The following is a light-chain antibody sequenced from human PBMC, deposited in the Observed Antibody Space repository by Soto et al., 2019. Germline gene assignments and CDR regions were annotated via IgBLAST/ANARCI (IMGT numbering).Light chain of an antibody. V-gene: IGLV2-14*01. CDR2: EVS. J-gene: IGLJ1*01. CDR3: SSYTSSSTRV. CDR1: SSDVGGYNY. Sequence: QSVLTQPASVSGSPGQSITISCTGTSSDVGGYNYVSWYQQHPGKAPKLMIYEVSNRPSGVSNRFSGSKSGNTASLTISGLQAEDEADYYCSSYTSSSTRVFVTWTKVTVL.